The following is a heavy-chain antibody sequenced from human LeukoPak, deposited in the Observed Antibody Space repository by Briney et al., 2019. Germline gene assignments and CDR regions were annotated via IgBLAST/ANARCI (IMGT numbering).Heavy chain of an antibody. CDR1: GFTFSTYA. CDR2: ISGSDGST. Sequence: PGGSLRLPCAASGFTFSTYAMSWVRQAPGNGLEWVSVISGSDGSTYYADSVKGRFTISRDNSKNTLYLQMNSLRAEDTAVYYCAKARSGSSASCYNYWGQGTLVTVSS. CDR3: AKARSGSSASCYNY. D-gene: IGHD2-2*01. J-gene: IGHJ4*02. V-gene: IGHV3-23*01.